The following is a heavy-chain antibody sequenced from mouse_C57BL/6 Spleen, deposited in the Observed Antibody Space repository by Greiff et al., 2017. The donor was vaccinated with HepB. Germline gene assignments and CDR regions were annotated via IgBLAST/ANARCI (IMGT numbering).Heavy chain of an antibody. Sequence: EVQLMESEGGLVQPGSSMKLSCTASGFTFSDYYMAWVRQVPEKGLEWVANINYDGSSTYYLDSLKSRFIISRDNAKNILYLQMSSLKSEDTATYYCAREEESDPYYYAMDYWGQGTSVTVSS. CDR1: GFTFSDYY. CDR2: INYDGSST. J-gene: IGHJ4*01. CDR3: AREEESDPYYYAMDY. V-gene: IGHV5-16*01.